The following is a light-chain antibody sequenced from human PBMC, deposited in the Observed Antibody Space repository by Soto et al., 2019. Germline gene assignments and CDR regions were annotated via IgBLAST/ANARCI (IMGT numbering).Light chain of an antibody. CDR1: RIVSID. CDR3: QHAGTFPVT. CDR2: GAS. J-gene: IGKJ4*02. Sequence: TRIVSIDLAWYQQKRGQANRLVIYGASRRAAGITDRLSESGSGTDFTLTITSLEPEDFAVYYCQHAGTFPVTVGRGTMMDIK. V-gene: IGKV3-11*01.